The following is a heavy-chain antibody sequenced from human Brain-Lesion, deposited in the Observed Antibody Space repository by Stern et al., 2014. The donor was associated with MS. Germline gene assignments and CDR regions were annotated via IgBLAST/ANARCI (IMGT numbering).Heavy chain of an antibody. CDR1: GGSVSSTSYA. J-gene: IGHJ5*02. Sequence: QLQLQESGPGLVKPSETLSLTCTVAGGSVSSTSYAWAWIRQPPGKGLEWIGTIYYSGNTYYSPSLNRPLTISLATSQNQFPLHLRSVTAADTAVYYCAGEEDIRYCSGGSCTGNWFDPWGQGTLVTVSS. CDR2: IYYSGNT. D-gene: IGHD2-15*01. CDR3: AGEEDIRYCSGGSCTGNWFDP. V-gene: IGHV4-39*02.